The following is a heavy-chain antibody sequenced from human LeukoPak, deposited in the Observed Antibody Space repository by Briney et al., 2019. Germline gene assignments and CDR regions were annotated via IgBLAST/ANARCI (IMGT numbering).Heavy chain of an antibody. CDR2: ISSSSSTI. CDR3: ARRTDY. Sequence: HPGGSLRLSCAASGFTFSSYSMNWVRQAPGKGLEWVSYISSSSSTIYYADSVKGRFTISRDNAKNSLYLQMNSLRAEDTAVYYCARRTDYWGQGTLVTVSS. CDR1: GFTFSSYS. J-gene: IGHJ4*02. V-gene: IGHV3-48*04. D-gene: IGHD1-14*01.